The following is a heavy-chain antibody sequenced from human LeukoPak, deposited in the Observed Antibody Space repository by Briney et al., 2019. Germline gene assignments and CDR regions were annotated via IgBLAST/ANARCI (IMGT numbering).Heavy chain of an antibody. V-gene: IGHV4-59*08. Sequence: TSETLSLTCTVSGGSISSYYWSWIRQPPGKGLEWIGYIYYSGSTNYNPSLKSRVTISVDTSKNQFSLKLSSVTAADTAVYYCARQVAVAGDAFDIWGQGTMVTVSS. J-gene: IGHJ3*02. CDR2: IYYSGST. CDR1: GGSISSYY. CDR3: ARQVAVAGDAFDI. D-gene: IGHD6-19*01.